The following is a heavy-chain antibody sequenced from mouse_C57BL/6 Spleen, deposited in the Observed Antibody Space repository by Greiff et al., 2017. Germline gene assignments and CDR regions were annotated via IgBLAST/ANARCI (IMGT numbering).Heavy chain of an antibody. V-gene: IGHV3-6*01. CDR3: ARERDGYDYLDD. D-gene: IGHD2-3*01. Sequence: EVKLQESGPGLVKPSQSLSLTCSVTGYSITSGYYWNWIRQFPGNKLEWMGYISYDGSNNYNPSLKNRISITRDTSKNQFFLKLNSVTTEDTATYYCARERDGYDYLDDWGQGTTLTVSS. CDR2: ISYDGSN. CDR1: GYSITSGYY. J-gene: IGHJ2*01.